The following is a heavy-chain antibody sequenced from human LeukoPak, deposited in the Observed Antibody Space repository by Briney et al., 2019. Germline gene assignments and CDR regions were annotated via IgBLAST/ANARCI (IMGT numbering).Heavy chain of an antibody. D-gene: IGHD2-2*01. CDR3: ATRTDIVVVPAGFDP. V-gene: IGHV4-34*01. CDR1: GGSFSGYY. CDR2: INHSGST. Sequence: PSETLSLTCAVYGGSFSGYYWSWIRQPPGKGLEWIGEINHSGSTNYNPSLKSRVTISVDTSKNQFSLKLSSVTAADTAVYYCATRTDIVVVPAGFDPWGQGTLVTVSS. J-gene: IGHJ5*02.